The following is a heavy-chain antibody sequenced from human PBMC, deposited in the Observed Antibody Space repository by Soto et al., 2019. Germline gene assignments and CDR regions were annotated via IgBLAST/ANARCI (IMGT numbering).Heavy chain of an antibody. V-gene: IGHV3-21*01. Sequence: GGSLRLSCAASGFTFSSYSMNWVRQAPGKGLEWVSSISSSSSYIYYADSVKGRFTISRDNAKNSLYLQMNSLRAEDTAVYYCAIHERVNDYGDNDAFDIWGQGTMVTVSS. D-gene: IGHD4-17*01. CDR2: ISSSSSYI. CDR1: GFTFSSYS. CDR3: AIHERVNDYGDNDAFDI. J-gene: IGHJ3*02.